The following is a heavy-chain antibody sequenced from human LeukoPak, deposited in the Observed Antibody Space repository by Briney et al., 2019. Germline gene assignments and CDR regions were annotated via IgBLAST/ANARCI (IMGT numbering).Heavy chain of an antibody. Sequence: AAVKVSCKASGYTFTSYYIHWVRQAPGQGLEWMGIINPGGGSTSYAQNFQGRVTMTRDTSTSTVYMELSSLRSEDTAIYYCARGGDNSYFDYWGQGTLVTVFS. CDR2: INPGGGST. CDR3: ARGGDNSYFDY. D-gene: IGHD4-23*01. CDR1: GYTFTSYY. J-gene: IGHJ4*02. V-gene: IGHV1-46*01.